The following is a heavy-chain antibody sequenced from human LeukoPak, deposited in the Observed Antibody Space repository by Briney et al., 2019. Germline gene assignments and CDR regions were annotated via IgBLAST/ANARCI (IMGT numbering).Heavy chain of an antibody. Sequence: GASVKVSCKATGDTLNNYAFSWVRQAPGQGLEWMGGIIPNVATTNYAQKFQGRVAINTDESTSTVYMELNSLGLEDTAVYYCAREGATIHAGLHYWGQGTLVIVSS. V-gene: IGHV1-69*05. CDR3: AREGATIHAGLHY. D-gene: IGHD5-24*01. CDR2: IIPNVATT. CDR1: GDTLNNYA. J-gene: IGHJ4*02.